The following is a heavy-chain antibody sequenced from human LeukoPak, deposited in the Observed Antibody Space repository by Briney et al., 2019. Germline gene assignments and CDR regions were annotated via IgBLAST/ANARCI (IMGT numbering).Heavy chain of an antibody. CDR1: GFTFSSFS. CDR3: ARIYYDSSGYRLFDY. CDR2: IKEEGSGK. V-gene: IGHV3-7*02. D-gene: IGHD3-22*01. J-gene: IGHJ4*02. Sequence: PGGSLRLSCAASGFTFSSFSMNWVRQAPGKGLEWVANIKEEGSGKYYVDSVKGRFTISRDNAKNSLYLQMNSLRAEDTAVYYCARIYYDSSGYRLFDYWGQGTLVTVSS.